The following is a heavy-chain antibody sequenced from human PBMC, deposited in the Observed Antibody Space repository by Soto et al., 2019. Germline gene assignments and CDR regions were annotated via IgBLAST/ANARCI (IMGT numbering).Heavy chain of an antibody. CDR2: MSGSGITI. J-gene: IGHJ4*02. D-gene: IGHD2-2*01. V-gene: IGHV3-11*01. Sequence: GGSLRLSCAASGFTFSDYYMTWIRQAPGKGLEWVSYMSGSGITIYYADSVKGRFTISRDNAKNSLYLQMNSLRAEDTAVYYCARVGYCSTPSCYADYWGQGTLVTVSS. CDR3: ARVGYCSTPSCYADY. CDR1: GFTFSDYY.